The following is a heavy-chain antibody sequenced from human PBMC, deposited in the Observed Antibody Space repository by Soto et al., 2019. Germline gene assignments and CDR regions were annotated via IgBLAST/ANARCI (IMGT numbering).Heavy chain of an antibody. CDR3: ARHARTPQMLYYYYYMDV. D-gene: IGHD2-2*01. CDR1: GGSISSYY. CDR2: IYYSGST. Sequence: SETLSLTCTVSGGSISSYYWSWIRQPPGKGLEWIGYIYYSGSTNYNPSLKSRVTISVDTSKNQFSLKLSSVTAADTAVYYCARHARTPQMLYYYYYMDVWGKGTTVTVSS. V-gene: IGHV4-59*08. J-gene: IGHJ6*03.